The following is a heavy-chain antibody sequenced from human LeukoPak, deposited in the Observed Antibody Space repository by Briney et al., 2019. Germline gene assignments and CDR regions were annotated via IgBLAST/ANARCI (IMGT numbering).Heavy chain of an antibody. CDR2: ISGSGGST. J-gene: IGHJ4*02. V-gene: IGHV3-23*01. Sequence: PGGSLRLSCAASGFTFSSYAMNWVRQTPGKGLEWVSGISGSGGSTYYADSIKGRFTISRDNSKNTLYLQMNSLRAEDTAVYYCAKGGEWNLHYFDYWGQGTLVTVSS. CDR1: GFTFSSYA. CDR3: AKGGEWNLHYFDY. D-gene: IGHD3-16*01.